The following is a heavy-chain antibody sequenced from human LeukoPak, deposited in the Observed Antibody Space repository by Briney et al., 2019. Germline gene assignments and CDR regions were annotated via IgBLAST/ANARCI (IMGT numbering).Heavy chain of an antibody. CDR3: ARGYSSSWYFVFDY. CDR2: IPFSSSTI. V-gene: IGHV3-48*01. Sequence: PGGSLRLSCEASGFTFSTYSMNWVRQAPGKGLEWVSYIPFSSSTIYYADSVKGRFTISRDNAKNSLYLQMNSLRAEDTAVYYCARGYSSSWYFVFDYWGQGTLVTVSS. J-gene: IGHJ4*02. D-gene: IGHD6-13*01. CDR1: GFTFSTYS.